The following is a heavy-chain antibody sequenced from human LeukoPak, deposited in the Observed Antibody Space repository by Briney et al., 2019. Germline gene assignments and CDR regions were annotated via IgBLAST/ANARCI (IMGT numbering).Heavy chain of an antibody. V-gene: IGHV1-2*02. CDR3: ATGLIASAWSRYFLR. D-gene: IGHD3-3*01. Sequence: ASVTVTCSGSGYTFTFNNLHLVRQAHGQGLEWMGWINPNSGGTNYAQKFQGRVTMTRDTSISTAYMELSRLRSDDTAVYYCATGLIASAWSRYFLRWGRSTRVSLSS. CDR1: GYTFTFNN. CDR2: INPNSGGT. J-gene: IGHJ1*01.